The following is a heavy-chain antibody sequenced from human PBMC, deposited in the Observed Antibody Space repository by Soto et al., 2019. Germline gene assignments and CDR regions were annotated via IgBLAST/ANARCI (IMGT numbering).Heavy chain of an antibody. Sequence: GGSLRLSCAASGFTFSSYAMSWVRQAPGKGLEWVSAISGSGGSTYYADSAKGRFTISRDNSKNTLYLQMNSLRAEDTAVYYCAKVGNSSNWYEDWFDPWGQGTLVTVSS. V-gene: IGHV3-23*01. CDR1: GFTFSSYA. J-gene: IGHJ5*02. CDR3: AKVGNSSNWYEDWFDP. CDR2: ISGSGGST. D-gene: IGHD6-13*01.